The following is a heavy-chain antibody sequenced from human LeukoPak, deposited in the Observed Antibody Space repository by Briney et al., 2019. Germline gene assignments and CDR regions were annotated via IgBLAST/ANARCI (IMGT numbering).Heavy chain of an antibody. CDR2: ISSSGSTI. CDR3: AGDRWQQQLVRGHYFDY. Sequence: GGSLRLSCAASGFTFSDYYMSWIRQAPGKGLEWVSYISSSGSTIYYADSVKGRFTISRDNAKNSLYLQMYSLRAEDTAVYYCAGDRWQQQLVRGHYFDYWGQGTLVTVSS. CDR1: GFTFSDYY. V-gene: IGHV3-11*04. D-gene: IGHD6-13*01. J-gene: IGHJ4*02.